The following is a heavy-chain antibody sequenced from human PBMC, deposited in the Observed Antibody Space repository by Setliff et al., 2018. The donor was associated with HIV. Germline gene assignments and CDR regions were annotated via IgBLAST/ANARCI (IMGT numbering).Heavy chain of an antibody. CDR3: ARESTDSSGYYRGYFDY. V-gene: IGHV4-30-2*05. D-gene: IGHD6-19*01. CDR2: IFHSENT. J-gene: IGHJ4*02. Sequence: SETLSLTCAVSGGSISSGDYSWSWIRQPPGKGLEWVGYIFHSENTYYNPSLKSRVTISVDTSKNQFSLKLSSVTAADTAVYYCARESTDSSGYYRGYFDYWGQGTLVTVSS. CDR1: GGSISSGDYS.